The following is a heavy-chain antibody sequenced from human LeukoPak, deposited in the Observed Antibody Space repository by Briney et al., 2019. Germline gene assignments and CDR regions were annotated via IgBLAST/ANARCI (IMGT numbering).Heavy chain of an antibody. CDR1: GFTFSSYG. Sequence: PGRSLRLSCAASGFTFSSYGVHWVRQAPGKGLEWVAVISYDGSNKYYADSVKGRFTISRDNSKNTLYLQMNSLRAEDTALYFCAKKGGRGDGMDVWGQGTTVTVSS. CDR3: AKKGGRGDGMDV. V-gene: IGHV3-30*18. J-gene: IGHJ6*02. D-gene: IGHD7-27*01. CDR2: ISYDGSNK.